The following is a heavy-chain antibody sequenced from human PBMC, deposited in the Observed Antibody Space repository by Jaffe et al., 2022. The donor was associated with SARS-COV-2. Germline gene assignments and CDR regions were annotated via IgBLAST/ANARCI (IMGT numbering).Heavy chain of an antibody. D-gene: IGHD6-13*01. CDR2: INPSGGST. Sequence: QVQLVQSGAEVKKPGASVKVSCKASGYTFTSYYMHWVRQAPGQGLEWMGIINPSGGSTSYAQKLQGRVTMTRDTSTSTVYMELSSLRSEDTAVYYCARADSSSWYGDAFDIWGQGTMVTVSS. V-gene: IGHV1-46*04. CDR1: GYTFTSYY. CDR3: ARADSSSWYGDAFDI. J-gene: IGHJ3*02.